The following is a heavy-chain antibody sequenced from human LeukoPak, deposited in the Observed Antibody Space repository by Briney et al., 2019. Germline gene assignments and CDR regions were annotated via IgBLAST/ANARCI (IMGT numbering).Heavy chain of an antibody. CDR2: ISGSGGST. CDR1: GFTFSSYA. Sequence: GGSLRLSCAASGFTFSSYAMSWVRQAPGKGLEWVSAISGSGGSTYYADSVKGRFTISRDNSKNTLYLQMNSLRAENTAVYYCAKAIAGRIAAELQHWGQGTLVTVSS. V-gene: IGHV3-23*01. J-gene: IGHJ1*01. D-gene: IGHD6-13*01. CDR3: AKAIAGRIAAELQH.